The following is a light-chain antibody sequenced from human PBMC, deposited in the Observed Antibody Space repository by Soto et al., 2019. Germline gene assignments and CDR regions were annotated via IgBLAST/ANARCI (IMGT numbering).Light chain of an antibody. Sequence: QSVLTQPASVSGSPGQSITISCTGTSSDVGADDYVSWYQQQSEKAPKLVIYEVTIRPSGISNRFSGSKSGNTASLTISGLQAEDEADYYCSSYLRSSLYVFGTGTKLTVL. V-gene: IGLV2-14*01. CDR3: SSYLRSSLYV. CDR1: SSDVGADDY. CDR2: EVT. J-gene: IGLJ1*01.